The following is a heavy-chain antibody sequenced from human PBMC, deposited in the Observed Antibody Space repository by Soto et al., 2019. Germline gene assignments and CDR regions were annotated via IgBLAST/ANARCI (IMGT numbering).Heavy chain of an antibody. CDR2: INHSGST. D-gene: IGHD7-27*01. V-gene: IGHV4-34*01. J-gene: IGHJ6*02. CDR1: GGSFSGYY. Sequence: QVQLQQWGAGLLKPSETLSLTCAVYGGSFSGYYWSWIRQPPGKGLEWIGEINHSGSTNSNPSLKSRVTISVDTSKNQFSLKLSSVTAADTGVYYCARVPRWGPSYYGMDVWGQGTTVTVSS. CDR3: ARVPRWGPSYYGMDV.